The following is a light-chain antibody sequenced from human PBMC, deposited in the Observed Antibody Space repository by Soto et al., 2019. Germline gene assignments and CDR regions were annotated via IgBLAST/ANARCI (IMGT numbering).Light chain of an antibody. CDR1: SSDVGSYNL. CDR2: EGS. V-gene: IGLV2-23*01. J-gene: IGLJ1*01. CDR3: CSYAGSDTLDV. Sequence: QSALTQPASVSGSPGQSITISCTGTSSDVGSYNLVSWYQQPPGEAPKLMIYEGSKRPSGVSNRFSGSKSGNTASLTISGLQAEDEADYYCCSYAGSDTLDVFGTGTKLTVL.